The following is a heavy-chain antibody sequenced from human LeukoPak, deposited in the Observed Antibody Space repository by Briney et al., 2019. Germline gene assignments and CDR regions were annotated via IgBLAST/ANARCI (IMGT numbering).Heavy chain of an antibody. D-gene: IGHD3-22*01. Sequence: ASVKVSCKASGYTFTSYGISWVRQAPGQGLEWMGIINPSGGSTSYAQKFQGRVTMTRDTSTSTVYMELSSLRSEDTAVYYCARDPTYYDSSGYLDYWGQGTLVTVSS. CDR1: GYTFTSYG. V-gene: IGHV1-46*01. CDR3: ARDPTYYDSSGYLDY. CDR2: INPSGGST. J-gene: IGHJ4*02.